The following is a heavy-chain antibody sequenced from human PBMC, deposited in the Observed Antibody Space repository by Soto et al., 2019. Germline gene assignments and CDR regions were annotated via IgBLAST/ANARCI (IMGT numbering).Heavy chain of an antibody. Sequence: GGSLRLPCAASGFTFSSYAMSWVRQAPGKGLEWVSAISGSGGSTYYADSVKGRFTISRDNSKNTLYLQMNSLRAEDTAVYYCAKGDYDFWSGYYSDYYYGMDVWGQGTTVTASS. CDR1: GFTFSSYA. J-gene: IGHJ6*02. CDR3: AKGDYDFWSGYYSDYYYGMDV. CDR2: ISGSGGST. V-gene: IGHV3-23*01. D-gene: IGHD3-3*01.